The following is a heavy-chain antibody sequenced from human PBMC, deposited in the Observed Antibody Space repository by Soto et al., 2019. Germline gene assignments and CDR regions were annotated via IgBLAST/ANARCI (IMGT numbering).Heavy chain of an antibody. CDR2: IYYSGST. CDR1: GVSISSYY. CDR3: ARAVAGATNWFDP. V-gene: IGHV4-59*01. J-gene: IGHJ5*02. D-gene: IGHD6-19*01. Sequence: PSETLSLTCTVSGVSISSYYWSWIRQPPGKGLEWIGYIYYSGSTNYNPSLKSRVTISVDTSKNQFSLKLSSVTAADTAVYYCARAVAGATNWFDPWGQGTLVTVSS.